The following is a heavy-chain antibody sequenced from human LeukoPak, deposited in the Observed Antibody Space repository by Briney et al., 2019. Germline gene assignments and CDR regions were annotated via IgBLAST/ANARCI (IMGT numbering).Heavy chain of an antibody. D-gene: IGHD2-21*02. CDR2: IDPSDSYT. CDR1: GYSSTSYW. J-gene: IGHJ3*02. Sequence: GESLRISCKGSGYSSTSYWISWVRQMPGKGLEWMGRIDPSDSYTNYSPSFQGHVTISADKSISTAYLQWSSLKASDTAMYYCARPKHIVVVTAVDGHDAFDIWGQGTMVTVSS. V-gene: IGHV5-10-1*01. CDR3: ARPKHIVVVTAVDGHDAFDI.